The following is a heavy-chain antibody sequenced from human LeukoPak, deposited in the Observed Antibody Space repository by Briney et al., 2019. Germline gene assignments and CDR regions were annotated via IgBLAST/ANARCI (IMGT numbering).Heavy chain of an antibody. CDR2: ITPSGDGT. Sequence: GGSLRLSCAASGFTFSSPAMSWVRQTPGKGLEWVSSITPSGDGTYYAASVRGRFTISRDNSKNTLYLQMDSLRADDTSKYYCAKDSPVATWWGQGTLVTVSS. D-gene: IGHD1-26*01. V-gene: IGHV3-23*01. CDR3: AKDSPVATW. J-gene: IGHJ4*02. CDR1: GFTFSSPA.